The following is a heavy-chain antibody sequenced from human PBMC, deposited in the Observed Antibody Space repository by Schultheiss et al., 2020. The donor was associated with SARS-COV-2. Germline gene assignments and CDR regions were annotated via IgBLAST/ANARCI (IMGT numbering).Heavy chain of an antibody. Sequence: ASVKVSCKASGYTFTSYGISWVRQAPGQGLEWMGWISGYNGYTDYAQKFQGRITMTTDTSTSTAYMEPRSLRSDDTAVYYCAKYRGWYARPPLLFDYWGQGILVTVSS. CDR3: AKYRGWYARPPLLFDY. V-gene: IGHV1-18*04. D-gene: IGHD6-19*01. CDR1: GYTFTSYG. CDR2: ISGYNGYT. J-gene: IGHJ4*02.